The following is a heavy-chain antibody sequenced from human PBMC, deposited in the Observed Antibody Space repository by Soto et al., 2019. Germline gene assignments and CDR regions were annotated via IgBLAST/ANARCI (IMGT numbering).Heavy chain of an antibody. J-gene: IGHJ6*02. Sequence: EVQLVESGGGLVQPGGSLRLSCAASGFSFSTYWMHWVRQAPGKGLVWVSRIETDGSGSSYADSVKGRFTISRDNAKNTLYRQMNSLRAEDTAVYYCASTITMVRGHGMDVWGRGTTVTVSS. D-gene: IGHD3-10*01. CDR3: ASTITMVRGHGMDV. V-gene: IGHV3-74*01. CDR2: IETDGSGS. CDR1: GFSFSTYW.